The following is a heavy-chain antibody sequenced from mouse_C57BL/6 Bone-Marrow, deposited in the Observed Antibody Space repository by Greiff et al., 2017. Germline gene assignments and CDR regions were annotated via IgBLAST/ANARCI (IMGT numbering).Heavy chain of an antibody. J-gene: IGHJ2*01. CDR3: ARKICYGSSPDY. CDR2: IYPGSGST. D-gene: IGHD1-1*01. CDR1: GYTFTSYW. V-gene: IGHV1-55*01. Sequence: VQLQQSGAELVKPGASVKMSCKASGYTFTSYWITWVKQRPGQGLEWIGDIYPGSGSTNYNEKFKSKATLTVDTSSSTAYMQLSSLTSEDSAVYYCARKICYGSSPDYWGQGTTLTVSS.